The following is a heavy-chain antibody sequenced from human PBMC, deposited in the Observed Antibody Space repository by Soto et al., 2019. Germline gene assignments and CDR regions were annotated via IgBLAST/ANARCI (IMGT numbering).Heavy chain of an antibody. J-gene: IGHJ4*02. CDR2: IYWDDDK. V-gene: IGHV2-5*02. Sequence: QITVKESGLTLVKPTETLTLTCTFSGFSLSSIGMGVGWIRQPPGKALEWLALIYWDDDKRYSPSLSSRLTITKDPSKIQVDLTMTNMDPVDTATYYCARLTRGVYDLDRLWEKFDYWGQGTLVTVSS. CDR1: GFSLSSIGMG. CDR3: ARLTRGVYDLDRLWEKFDY. D-gene: IGHD5-12*01.